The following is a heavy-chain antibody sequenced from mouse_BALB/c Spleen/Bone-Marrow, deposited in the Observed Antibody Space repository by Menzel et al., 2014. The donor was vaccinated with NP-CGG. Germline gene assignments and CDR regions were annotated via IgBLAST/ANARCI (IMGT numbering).Heavy chain of an antibody. D-gene: IGHD1-1*02. J-gene: IGHJ4*01. CDR3: ARYGY. CDR2: IDAANGNS. V-gene: IGHV14-3*02. Sequence: VQLQQSGAELVKPGASVKLTCTGSGFNIKDTYMHWVKQRPEQGLEWIGGIDAANGNSRYDPKFQGKATITADTSSNTGYLQLSSLTSEDTADYYCARYGYWGQGTSVTVSS. CDR1: GFNIKDTY.